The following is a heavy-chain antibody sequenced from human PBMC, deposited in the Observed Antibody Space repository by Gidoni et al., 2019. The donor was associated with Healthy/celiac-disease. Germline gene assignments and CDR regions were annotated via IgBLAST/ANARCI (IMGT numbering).Heavy chain of an antibody. D-gene: IGHD2-8*01. CDR1: GFTFSSYS. CDR2: ISSSSSYI. CDR3: ARGSKLILYHD. J-gene: IGHJ4*02. Sequence: EVQLVESGGGLVKPGGSLRLSCAASGFTFSSYSMNWVRKAPGKGLEWVSSISSSSSYIYYADSVKGRFTISRDNAKNSLYLQMNSLRAEDTAVYYCARGSKLILYHDWGQGTLVTVSS. V-gene: IGHV3-21*01.